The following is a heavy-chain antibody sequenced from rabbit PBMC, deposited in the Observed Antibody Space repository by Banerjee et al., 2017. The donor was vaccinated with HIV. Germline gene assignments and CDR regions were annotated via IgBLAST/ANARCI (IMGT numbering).Heavy chain of an antibody. J-gene: IGHJ4*01. V-gene: IGHV1S45*01. CDR1: GFSFSGEPA. CDR3: AKFWEL. Sequence: QQQLEESGGGLVKPEGSLTLTCTASGFSFSGEPACWVRQAPGKGLEWIACINTATGKAVYASWAKGRFTISKTSSTTVTLQMTSLTAADTATYFCAKFWELWGPGTLVTVS. D-gene: IGHD4-2*01. CDR2: INTATGKA.